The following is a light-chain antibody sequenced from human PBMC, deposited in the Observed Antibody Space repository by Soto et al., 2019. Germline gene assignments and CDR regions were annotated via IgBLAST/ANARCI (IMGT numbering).Light chain of an antibody. J-gene: IGLJ2*01. Sequence: QSVLTQPPSVSAAPGQRVTISCSGRSSSIGNNYVSWYQQLPGTAPKLLIYDNDKRPSGIPDRFSGSKSGTSATLGITGLQTGDEADYSCGTWDSSLRAVVFGGGTKLTVL. CDR2: DND. CDR3: GTWDSSLRAVV. V-gene: IGLV1-51*01. CDR1: SSSIGNNY.